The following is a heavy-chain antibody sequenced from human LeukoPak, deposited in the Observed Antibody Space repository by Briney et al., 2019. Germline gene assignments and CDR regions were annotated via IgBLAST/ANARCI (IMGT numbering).Heavy chain of an antibody. Sequence: LSGRSLRLSCAASGFTFSSYAMHWVRQAPGKGPEWVAVISYDGSNKYYADSVKGRFTISRDNSKNMLYLQMNSLRAEDTAVYYCARSGNKWLVQYIEIGYWGQGTLVTVSS. V-gene: IGHV3-30-3*01. CDR3: ARSGNKWLVQYIEIGY. CDR2: ISYDGSNK. D-gene: IGHD6-19*01. CDR1: GFTFSSYA. J-gene: IGHJ4*02.